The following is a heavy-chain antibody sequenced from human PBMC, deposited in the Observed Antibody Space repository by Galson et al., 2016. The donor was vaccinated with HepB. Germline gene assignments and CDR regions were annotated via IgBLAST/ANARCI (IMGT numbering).Heavy chain of an antibody. J-gene: IGHJ4*02. CDR2: IWYDGSKK. Sequence: SLRLSCAASGFTFSSYGMHWVRQAPGKGLEWVAIIWYDGSKKYYADSVKGRFTISRDNSKNTLYLQMNGLGAEDTALYYCARDNGDYAPPDYWGQGTLVTVSS. V-gene: IGHV3-33*01. D-gene: IGHD3-16*01. CDR1: GFTFSSYG. CDR3: ARDNGDYAPPDY.